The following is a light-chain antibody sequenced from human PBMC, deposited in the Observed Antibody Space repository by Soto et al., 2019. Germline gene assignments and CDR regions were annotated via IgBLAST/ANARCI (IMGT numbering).Light chain of an antibody. CDR1: SSNIGSNT. CDR3: AAWDHSLNGFYV. J-gene: IGLJ1*01. CDR2: NNN. Sequence: QSVLTQPPSASGAPGQSVTISCSGSSSNIGSNTVYWFQQLPGTAPKLLIFNNNQRPSGVPDRFSGSKSGTSASLAMRGLQSEDEAEYYRAAWDHSLNGFYVLGTGTKV. V-gene: IGLV1-44*01.